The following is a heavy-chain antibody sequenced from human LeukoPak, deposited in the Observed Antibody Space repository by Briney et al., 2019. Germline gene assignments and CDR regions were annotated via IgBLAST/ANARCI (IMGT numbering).Heavy chain of an antibody. Sequence: GGSLRLSCAASGFTFSSYSMNWVRQAPGKGLEWVSHISASSGTIYYADSVEGRFTIYRDNAKNSLYLQMNSLRAEDTAVYYCARGWNDDYWGQGTRVTVSS. CDR2: ISASSGTI. J-gene: IGHJ4*02. CDR3: ARGWNDDY. D-gene: IGHD1-1*01. V-gene: IGHV3-48*01. CDR1: GFTFSSYS.